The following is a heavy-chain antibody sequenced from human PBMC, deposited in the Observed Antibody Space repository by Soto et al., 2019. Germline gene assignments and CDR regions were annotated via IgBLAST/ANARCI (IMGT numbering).Heavy chain of an antibody. D-gene: IGHD2-21*02. CDR2: ISGGGANT. CDR1: GFTFNNYG. V-gene: IGHV3-23*01. CDR3: AKVQEFCGFNCYIVDS. Sequence: GGSLRLSCAASGFTFNNYGMNWVRQAPGKGLEWVSGISGGGANTYYTDSVKGRFTISRDNSKDTLYLQMNSLRAEDTALYYCAKVQEFCGFNCYIVDSWGQGVLVTSPQ. J-gene: IGHJ4*02.